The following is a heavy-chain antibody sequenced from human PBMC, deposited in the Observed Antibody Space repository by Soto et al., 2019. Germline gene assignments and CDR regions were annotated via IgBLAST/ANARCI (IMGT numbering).Heavy chain of an antibody. CDR2: IIPIFGTA. D-gene: IGHD3-3*01. CDR1: GGTFSSYA. CDR3: ARGGRDLRFLEWFPPYYGMDV. J-gene: IGHJ6*02. Sequence: SVKVSCKASGGTFSSYAISWVRQAPGQGLEWMGGIIPIFGTANYAQKFQGRVTITADKSTSTAYMELSSLRSEDTAVYYCARGGRDLRFLEWFPPYYGMDVWGQGTTVTVSS. V-gene: IGHV1-69*06.